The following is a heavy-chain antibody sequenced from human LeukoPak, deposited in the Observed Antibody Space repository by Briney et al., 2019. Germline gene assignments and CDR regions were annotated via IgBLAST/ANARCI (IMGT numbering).Heavy chain of an antibody. D-gene: IGHD6-13*01. CDR1: GFTFSDYY. J-gene: IGHJ6*02. CDR2: ISSSGSTI. CDR3: AKAYGSSWYYGMDV. Sequence: PGGSLRLSCAASGFTFSDYYMSWIRQAPGKGLEWVSYISSSGSTIYYADSVKGRFTISRDNAKNSLYLQTNSLRAEDTAVYYCAKAYGSSWYYGMDVWGQGTTVTVSS. V-gene: IGHV3-11*01.